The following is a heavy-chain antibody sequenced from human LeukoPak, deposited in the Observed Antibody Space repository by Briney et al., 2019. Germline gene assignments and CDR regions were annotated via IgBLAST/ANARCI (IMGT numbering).Heavy chain of an antibody. D-gene: IGHD2-2*01. Sequence: PGGSLRLSCAASGFTFSSYGMSWVRQAPGKGLEWVSAISGSGGSTYYADSVKGRFTISRDNSKNTLYLQMNSLRAEDTAVYYCAKDEDNIVVVPAAPVDYWGQGTLVTVSS. J-gene: IGHJ4*02. CDR3: AKDEDNIVVVPAAPVDY. V-gene: IGHV3-23*01. CDR2: ISGSGGST. CDR1: GFTFSSYG.